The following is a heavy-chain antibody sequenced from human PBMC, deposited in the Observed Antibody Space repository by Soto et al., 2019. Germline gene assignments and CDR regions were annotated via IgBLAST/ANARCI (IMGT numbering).Heavy chain of an antibody. D-gene: IGHD6-19*01. CDR3: ARQGLSGWYSTLNWFDP. J-gene: IGHJ5*02. CDR1: GGSISSSSYY. Sequence: KPSETLSLTCTVSGGSISSSSYYWGWIRQPPGKGLEWIGSIYYSGSTYYNPSLKSRVTISVDTSKNQFSLKLSSVTAADTAVYYCARQGLSGWYSTLNWFDPGGQGTLVTVSS. CDR2: IYYSGST. V-gene: IGHV4-39*01.